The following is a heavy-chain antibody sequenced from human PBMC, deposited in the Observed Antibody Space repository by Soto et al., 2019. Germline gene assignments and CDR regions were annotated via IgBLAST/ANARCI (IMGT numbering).Heavy chain of an antibody. V-gene: IGHV1-2*04. CDR3: ARDRGSGWSPILNWFDP. Sequence: GASVKVSCKASGYTFTGYYMHWVRQAPGQGLEWMGRINPNSGGTNYAQKFQGWVTMTRDTSISTAYMELSRLRSDDTAVYYCARDRGSGWSPILNWFDPWGQGTLVTVSS. CDR2: INPNSGGT. J-gene: IGHJ5*02. D-gene: IGHD6-19*01. CDR1: GYTFTGYY.